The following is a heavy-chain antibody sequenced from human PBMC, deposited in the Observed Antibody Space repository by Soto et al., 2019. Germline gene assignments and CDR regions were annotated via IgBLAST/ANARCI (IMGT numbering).Heavy chain of an antibody. Sequence: EVRLVESGGGLVKPGGSLRLSCAASGFTFNTYLMNWVRQAPGKGLEWVSSITSGSDSIYYADSVKGRFTISRDNAKNSLYLQMDSLRAEDTAVYYCASRMPTVTTRWGAFDIWGQGTMVSVSS. V-gene: IGHV3-21*01. CDR2: ITSGSDSI. D-gene: IGHD4-17*01. CDR3: ASRMPTVTTRWGAFDI. J-gene: IGHJ3*02. CDR1: GFTFNTYL.